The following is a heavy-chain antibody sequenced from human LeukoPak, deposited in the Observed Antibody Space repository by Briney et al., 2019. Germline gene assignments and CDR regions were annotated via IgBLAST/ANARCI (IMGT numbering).Heavy chain of an antibody. CDR2: ISSSSSTI. J-gene: IGHJ4*02. CDR3: ARGVVPAAGGY. V-gene: IGHV3-48*01. CDR1: GFTFSGYS. Sequence: GGSLRLSCAASGFTFSGYSMNWVRQAPGKGLEWVSYISSSSSTIYYADSVKGRFTISRDNAKNSLYLQMNSLRAEDTAVYYCARGVVPAAGGYWGQGTLVTVSS. D-gene: IGHD2-2*01.